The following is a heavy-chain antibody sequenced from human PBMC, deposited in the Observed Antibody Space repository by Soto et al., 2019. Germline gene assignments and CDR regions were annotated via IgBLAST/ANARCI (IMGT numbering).Heavy chain of an antibody. V-gene: IGHV3-53*01. CDR2: MYAGGDT. D-gene: IGHD2-21*01. Sequence: EVQLVESGGALIQPGGSLRLSCGASGLSVSDNYMGWVRQAPGRGLEWVSVMYAGGDTHYADSVKGRFTISRDKSENTLYLQMNRLRDEDTGVYFCVSRIPSWVFDYWGLGTLVTLSS. CDR1: GLSVSDNY. J-gene: IGHJ4*01. CDR3: VSRIPSWVFDY.